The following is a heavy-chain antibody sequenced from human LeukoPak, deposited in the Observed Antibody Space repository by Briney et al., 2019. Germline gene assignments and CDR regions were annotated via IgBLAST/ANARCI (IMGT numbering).Heavy chain of an antibody. CDR3: ARGGYGWTFNQ. D-gene: IGHD2/OR15-2a*01. Sequence: GGSLRLSCTASGVPFSDNFMGWLRQAPGKGLEWVSYISSRGDTIHYSGAVKGRFSISRDNSKRSLYLQMNRLRIDDTAVYYCARGGYGWTFNQWGQGTLVSVSS. CDR2: ISSRGDTI. CDR1: GVPFSDNF. J-gene: IGHJ4*02. V-gene: IGHV3-11*01.